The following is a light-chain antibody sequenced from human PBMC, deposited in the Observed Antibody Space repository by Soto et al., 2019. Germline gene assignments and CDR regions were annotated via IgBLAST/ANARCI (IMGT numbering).Light chain of an antibody. CDR2: GAS. CDR1: QSVSSSY. J-gene: IGKJ1*01. CDR3: QKYGSSPGT. Sequence: EIVLTQSPGTLSLSLGERATLSCRASQSVSSSYLAWYQQKPGQAPRLLIYGASSRATGIPDRFSGSGSGTDFTLTISRLEPEDFAVYYCQKYGSSPGTFGQGTKVEIK. V-gene: IGKV3-20*01.